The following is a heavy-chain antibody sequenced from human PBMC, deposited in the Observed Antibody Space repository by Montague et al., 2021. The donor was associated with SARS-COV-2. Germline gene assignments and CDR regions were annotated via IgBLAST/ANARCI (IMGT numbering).Heavy chain of an antibody. Sequence: SETLSLTCTASGGSISSYYWTWIRQSPGKGLEWIGHIYYTGSTKNNPSLKSRVTTSLDTSKTQFSLKLKSVTAADTAVYYCAGAQTTCFIANCVNYFDYWGRGALVTVSS. V-gene: IGHV4-59*08. D-gene: IGHD1-1*01. CDR3: AGAQTTCFIANCVNYFDY. CDR1: GGSISSYY. J-gene: IGHJ4*02. CDR2: IYYTGST.